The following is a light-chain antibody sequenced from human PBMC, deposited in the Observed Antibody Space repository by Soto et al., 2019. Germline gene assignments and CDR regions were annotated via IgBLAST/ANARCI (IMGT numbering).Light chain of an antibody. CDR1: QSVNSN. J-gene: IGKJ4*01. CDR3: QQYNDWPLT. V-gene: IGKV3-15*01. Sequence: EIVMTQSPATLSVSPGERATLSCRASQSVNSNLAWYQQKPGQAPRLLIYGASTRATVIPVTFSASGSGTEFTRTIASLQSEDVAVYYWQQYNDWPLTFGGGTKVESK. CDR2: GAS.